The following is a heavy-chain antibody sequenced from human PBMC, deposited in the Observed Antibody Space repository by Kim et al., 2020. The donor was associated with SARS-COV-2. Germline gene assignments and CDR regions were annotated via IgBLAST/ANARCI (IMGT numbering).Heavy chain of an antibody. CDR2: INPNSGGT. D-gene: IGHD2-2*01. V-gene: IGHV1-2*02. J-gene: IGHJ6*04. CDR1: GYTFTGYY. CDR3: ARDQEDIVVVPAAMGV. Sequence: ASVKVSCKASGYTFTGYYMHWVRQAPGQGLEWMGWINPNSGGTNYAQKFQGRVTMTRDTSISTAYMELSRLRSDDTAVYYCARDQEDIVVVPAAMGVWGKGTTVTVSS.